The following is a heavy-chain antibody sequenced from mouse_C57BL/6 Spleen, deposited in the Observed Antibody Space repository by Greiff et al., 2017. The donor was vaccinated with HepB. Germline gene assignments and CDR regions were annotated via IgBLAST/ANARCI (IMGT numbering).Heavy chain of an antibody. V-gene: IGHV1-50*01. J-gene: IGHJ2*01. CDR2: IDPSDSYT. CDR1: GYTFTSYW. Sequence: VQLQQPGAELVKPGASVKLSCKASGYTFTSYWMQWVKQRPGQGLEWIGEIDPSDSYTNYNQKFKGKATLTVDTSSSTAYMQLSSLTSEDSAVYYCARGDYGSVYYFDYWGQGTTLTVSS. CDR3: ARGDYGSVYYFDY. D-gene: IGHD1-1*01.